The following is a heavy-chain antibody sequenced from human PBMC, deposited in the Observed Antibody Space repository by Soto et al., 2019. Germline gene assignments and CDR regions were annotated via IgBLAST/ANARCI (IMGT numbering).Heavy chain of an antibody. Sequence: QVQLVQSGAEVKKPGSSVKVSCKASGGTFSSYAISWVRQAPGQGLEWMGGIIPIFGTANYAQKFQGRVTSTADKSTSTAYMELSSLRSEDTAVYYCAREGEAHGTYYDCWSGYSPYYYGMDVW. J-gene: IGHJ6*01. D-gene: IGHD3-3*01. CDR2: IIPIFGTA. CDR1: GGTFSSYA. CDR3: AREGEAHGTYYDCWSGYSPYYYGMDV. V-gene: IGHV1-69*06.